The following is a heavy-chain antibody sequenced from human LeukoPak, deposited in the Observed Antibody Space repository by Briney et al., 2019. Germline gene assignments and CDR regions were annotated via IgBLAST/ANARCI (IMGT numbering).Heavy chain of an antibody. CDR1: GFTFSSYS. J-gene: IGHJ4*02. CDR2: ISSSSSYI. CDR3: ASTMVRAFDY. Sequence: GGSLRLSCAASGFTFSSYSMNWVRQAPGKGLGWVSSISSSSSYIYYADSVKGRFTISRDNAKNSLYLQMNSLRAEDTAVYYCASTMVRAFDYWGQGTLVTVSS. V-gene: IGHV3-21*01. D-gene: IGHD3-10*01.